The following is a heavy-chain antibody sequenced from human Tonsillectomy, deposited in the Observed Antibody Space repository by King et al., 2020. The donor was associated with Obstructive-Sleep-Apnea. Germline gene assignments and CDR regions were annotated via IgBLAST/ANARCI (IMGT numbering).Heavy chain of an antibody. Sequence: VQLVESGGGLVQPGGSLRLSCAASGFTFGRYAMIWVRQAAGKGLEWGSAIRGSGGGTYFADYVKGRFTISRDNSKNMLYLQMNSLRAEDTAVYYCAKGVPSGPLDAFDIWGQGTMVTVSS. CDR3: AKGVPSGPLDAFDI. CDR1: GFTFGRYA. D-gene: IGHD3-10*01. J-gene: IGHJ3*02. CDR2: IRGSGGGT. V-gene: IGHV3-23*04.